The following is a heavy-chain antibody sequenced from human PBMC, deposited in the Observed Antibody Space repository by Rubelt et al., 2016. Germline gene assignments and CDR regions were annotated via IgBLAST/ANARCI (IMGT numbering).Heavy chain of an antibody. CDR3: AMDRDGGSYAALPRWFDP. CDR2: ITAGNGNT. J-gene: IGHJ5*02. CDR1: GYTFTSYA. Sequence: SGAEVKKPGASVKVSCKASGYTFTSYAMHWVRQAPGQRLACMGWITAGNGNTKYSQKFQGSVPITRDTSAGTAYMEVSSLGSADTAVYYCAMDRDGGSYAALPRWFDPWGQGTLVTVSS. D-gene: IGHD1-26*01. V-gene: IGHV1-3*01.